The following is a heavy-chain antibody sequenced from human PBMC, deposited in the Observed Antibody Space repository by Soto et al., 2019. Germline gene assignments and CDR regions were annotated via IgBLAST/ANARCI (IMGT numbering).Heavy chain of an antibody. CDR2: VYYSGST. J-gene: IGHJ4*02. V-gene: IGHV4-59*08. CDR3: ARHRPQRYHGPQFYFDY. D-gene: IGHD6-25*01. CDR1: GGSISTYY. Sequence: PSETLSLTCTVSGGSISTYYWSWVRQPPGKGLEWIGYVYYSGSTNYNPSLKSRVTISVDTSKNQFSLKLSSVTAADTAVYYCARHRPQRYHGPQFYFDYWGQGTLVTVSS.